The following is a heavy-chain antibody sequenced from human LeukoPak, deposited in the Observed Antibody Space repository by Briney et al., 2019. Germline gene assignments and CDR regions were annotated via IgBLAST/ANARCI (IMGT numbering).Heavy chain of an antibody. CDR1: GFTFSSYA. V-gene: IGHV3-64*01. CDR3: AARGDGYNPFDY. Sequence: GGSLRLSCAASGFTFSSYAMHWVRQAPGKGLEYVSAISSNGCSTYYANSVKGRFTISRDNSKNTLYLQMGSLGTEDMAVYYCAARGDGYNPFDYWGQGTLVTVSS. D-gene: IGHD5-24*01. J-gene: IGHJ4*02. CDR2: ISSNGCST.